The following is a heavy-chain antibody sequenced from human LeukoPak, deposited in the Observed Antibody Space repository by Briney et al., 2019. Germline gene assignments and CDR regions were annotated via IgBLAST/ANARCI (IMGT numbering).Heavy chain of an antibody. CDR3: ARGVHFDY. J-gene: IGHJ4*02. CDR1: GGSISSYY. V-gene: IGHV4-59*01. CDR2: ISYSGST. Sequence: SETLSLTCTVSGGSISSYYWSWIRQPPGKGLEWIGYISYSGSTDYNPSLKGRVTISLDTSKNQFSLRLSSVTAADTAVYYCARGVHFDYWGQGTLVTVSS.